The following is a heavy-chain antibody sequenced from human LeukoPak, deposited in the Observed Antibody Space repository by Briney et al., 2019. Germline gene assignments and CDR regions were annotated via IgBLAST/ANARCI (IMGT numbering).Heavy chain of an antibody. J-gene: IGHJ4*02. CDR1: GYTFTSYD. CDR2: IIPIFGTA. Sequence: ASVKVSCKASGYTFTSYDISWARQAPGQGLEWMGRIIPIFGTANYAQKFQGRVTITTDESTSTAYMELSSLRSEDTAVYYCASGYYDFWSGSYWGQGTLVTVSS. D-gene: IGHD3-3*01. V-gene: IGHV1-69*05. CDR3: ASGYYDFWSGSY.